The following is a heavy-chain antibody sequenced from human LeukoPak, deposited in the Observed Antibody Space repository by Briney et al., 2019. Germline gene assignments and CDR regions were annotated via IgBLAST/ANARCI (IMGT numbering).Heavy chain of an antibody. CDR3: ARGGYGSGTHDPTMDWFDP. D-gene: IGHD3-10*01. V-gene: IGHV1-46*01. J-gene: IGHJ5*02. CDR1: GYTFTSYY. Sequence: GASVKVSCKASGYTFTSYYMHWVRQAPGQGLEWMGIINPSGGSTSYAQKFQGRVTMTRDTSTSTVYMELSSLRSEDTAVYYCARGGYGSGTHDPTMDWFDPWGQGTLVTVSS. CDR2: INPSGGST.